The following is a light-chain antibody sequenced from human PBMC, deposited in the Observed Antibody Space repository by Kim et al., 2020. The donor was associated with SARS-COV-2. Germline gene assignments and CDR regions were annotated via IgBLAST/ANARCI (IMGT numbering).Light chain of an antibody. CDR1: QSVRSN. CDR3: QQYNNWPLT. J-gene: IGKJ4*01. V-gene: IGKV3-15*01. CDR2: GAS. Sequence: SVYPRERPSRACRTSQSVRSNLAWYQQKPGQAPRLLSYGASTRATGIPARFSGSGSGTEFTLTISSLQSEDFAVYYCQQYNNWPLTFGGGTKVEI.